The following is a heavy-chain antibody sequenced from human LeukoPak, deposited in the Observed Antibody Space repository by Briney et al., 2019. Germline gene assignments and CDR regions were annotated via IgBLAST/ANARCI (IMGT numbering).Heavy chain of an antibody. CDR3: ATYDSWSGYNIAY. D-gene: IGHD3-3*01. J-gene: IGHJ4*02. CDR1: GFTLSSYG. V-gene: IGHV3-7*03. Sequence: GGSLRLSCAASGFTLSSYGMNWVRQAPGEGLEWMTNINRDGSEKNYVDSVKGRFTITRDNAENSLYLQMNSLKVEDSAIYYCATYDSWSGYNIAYWGQGTLVTVSS. CDR2: INRDGSEK.